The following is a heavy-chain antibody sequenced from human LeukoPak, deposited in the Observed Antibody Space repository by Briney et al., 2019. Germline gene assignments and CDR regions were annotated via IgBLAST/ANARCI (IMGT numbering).Heavy chain of an antibody. V-gene: IGHV4-59*08. Sequence: SETLSLTCTVSGYSISSSYYWSWIRQPPGKGLGWIGYIYYSGSTNYNPSLKSRVTISVDTSKNQFSLKLSSVTAADTAVYYCARRHSYYYDSSGFDYWGQGTLVTVSS. CDR3: ARRHSYYYDSSGFDY. J-gene: IGHJ4*02. D-gene: IGHD3-22*01. CDR2: IYYSGST. CDR1: GYSISSSYY.